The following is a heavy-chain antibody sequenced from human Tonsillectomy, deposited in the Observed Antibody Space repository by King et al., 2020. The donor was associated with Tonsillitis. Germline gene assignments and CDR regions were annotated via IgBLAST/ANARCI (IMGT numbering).Heavy chain of an antibody. CDR3: AREPYYGDYVGPIDAFDI. Sequence: VQLQESGPGLVKPSETLSLTCTVSGGSISSYYWSWIRQPAGKGLEWIGRIYTSGSTNYNPSLKSRVTMSVDTSKNQFSLKLGSVTAADTAVYYCAREPYYGDYVGPIDAFDIWGQGTMVTVSS. J-gene: IGHJ3*02. CDR1: GGSISSYY. V-gene: IGHV4-4*07. CDR2: IYTSGST. D-gene: IGHD4-17*01.